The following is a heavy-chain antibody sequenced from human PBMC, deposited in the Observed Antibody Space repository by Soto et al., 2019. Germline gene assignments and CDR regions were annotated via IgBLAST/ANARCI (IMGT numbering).Heavy chain of an antibody. V-gene: IGHV1-8*01. Sequence: QVQLVQSGAEVKKPGASVKVSCKASGYTFTSYDINWVRQATGQGLEWMGWMNPNSGNTGSAQRFQGRVTRSANTSINTASIDLSSLTSEHTAVYFCARGKRNFALSAKAFDIWGQGTKVSVSS. CDR3: ARGKRNFALSAKAFDI. J-gene: IGHJ3*02. D-gene: IGHD1-7*01. CDR2: MNPNSGNT. CDR1: GYTFTSYD.